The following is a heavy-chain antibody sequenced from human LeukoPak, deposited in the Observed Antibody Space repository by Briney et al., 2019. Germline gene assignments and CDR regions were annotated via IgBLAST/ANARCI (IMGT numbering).Heavy chain of an antibody. J-gene: IGHJ6*02. D-gene: IGHD5-24*01. CDR1: GFTFSDYY. Sequence: PGGSLRLSCAASGFTFSDYYMSWIRQAPGKGLEWVSYISSSSSTMYYADSVKGRYTFSRDNSKNTLYLQMNSLRAEDTAVYYCAKEGRDVKNARYGMDVWGQGTTVTVSS. CDR2: ISSSSSTM. V-gene: IGHV3-11*01. CDR3: AKEGRDVKNARYGMDV.